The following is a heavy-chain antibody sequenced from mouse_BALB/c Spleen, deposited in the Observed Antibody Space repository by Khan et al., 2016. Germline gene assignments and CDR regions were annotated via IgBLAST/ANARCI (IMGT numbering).Heavy chain of an antibody. CDR1: GYVFSSYW. V-gene: IGHV1-80*01. J-gene: IGHJ3*01. Sequence: QVQLQQPGAELVRPGSSVKISCKASGYVFSSYWMNWVKQRPGQGLEWIGQIYPGDGVTYYNGKFKGKVTLTADKSSSTAYMQLSSLTSEDSAVYFCARGTPLADWGQGTLVTVSA. CDR3: ARGTPLAD. CDR2: IYPGDGVT. D-gene: IGHD2-14*01.